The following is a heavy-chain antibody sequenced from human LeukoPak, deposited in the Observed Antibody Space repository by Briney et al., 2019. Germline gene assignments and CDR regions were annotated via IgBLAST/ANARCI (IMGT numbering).Heavy chain of an antibody. V-gene: IGHV5-51*01. CDR3: ARRAPYYFDSSGYYNYYFDY. CDR1: GYSFTDYW. J-gene: IGHJ4*02. D-gene: IGHD3-22*01. Sequence: VESLKISCKVSGYSFTDYWIGWVRQIPGKGLEWMGIIYPRDSDTRYSPSFQGQVTISADRSITTAYLQWTSLKASDTAMYYCARRAPYYFDSSGYYNYYFDYWGQGTLVTVSS. CDR2: IYPRDSDT.